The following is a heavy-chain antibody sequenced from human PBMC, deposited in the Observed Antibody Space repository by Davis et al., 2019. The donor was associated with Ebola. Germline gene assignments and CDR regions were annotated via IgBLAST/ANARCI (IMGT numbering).Heavy chain of an antibody. CDR3: ARDPQEGYCSGGSCYEGYFDY. CDR1: GDSVSSNSAA. CDR2: TYYRSKWYN. D-gene: IGHD2-15*01. V-gene: IGHV6-1*01. J-gene: IGHJ4*02. Sequence: PSETLSLTCAISGDSVSSNSAAWNWIRQSPSRGLEWLGRTYYRSKWYNDYAVSVKSRITINPDTSKNQFSLQLNSVTPEDTAVYYCARDPQEGYCSGGSCYEGYFDYWGQGTLVTVSS.